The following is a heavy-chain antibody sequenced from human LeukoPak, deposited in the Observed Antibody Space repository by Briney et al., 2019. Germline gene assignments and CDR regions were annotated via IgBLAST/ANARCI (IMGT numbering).Heavy chain of an antibody. V-gene: IGHV4-34*01. CDR1: GGSFSGYY. J-gene: IGHJ6*02. D-gene: IGHD3-3*01. Sequence: SETLSLTCAVYGGSFSGYYWSWIRQPPGKGLEWIGEINHSGSTNYNPSLKSRVTISVDTSKNQFSLKLSSVTAADTAVYYCASGSRRYDFWSGYESYYCYGMDVWGQGTTVTVSS. CDR2: INHSGST. CDR3: ASGSRRYDFWSGYESYYCYGMDV.